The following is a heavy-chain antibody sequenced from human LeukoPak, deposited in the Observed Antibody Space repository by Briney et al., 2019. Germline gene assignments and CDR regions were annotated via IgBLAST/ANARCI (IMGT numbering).Heavy chain of an antibody. V-gene: IGHV3-21*01. D-gene: IGHD3-3*01. CDR2: ISSSSSSYI. CDR3: ASTYDFWSGYSAGDNWFDP. J-gene: IGHJ5*02. CDR1: GFTCSSYS. Sequence: GGSLRLSCAASGFTCSSYSMNWVRQAPGKGLEWVSSISSSSSSYIHYADSVKGRFTISRDNAKNSLYLQMNSLRAEDTAVYYCASTYDFWSGYSAGDNWFDPWGQGTLVTVSS.